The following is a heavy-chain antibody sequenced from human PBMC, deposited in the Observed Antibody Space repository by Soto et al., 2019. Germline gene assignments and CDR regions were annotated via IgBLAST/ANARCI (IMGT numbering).Heavy chain of an antibody. Sequence: QVQLVQSGAEVKKPGSSVKVSCKASGGTFSSYAISWVRQAPGQGLEWMGGIIPIFGTANYAQKFQGRVTITADESTSTAYMELSGLRSEDTAVYYCARGALGDIAARPNWFDPWGQGTLVTVSS. J-gene: IGHJ5*02. V-gene: IGHV1-69*01. D-gene: IGHD6-6*01. CDR3: ARGALGDIAARPNWFDP. CDR1: GGTFSSYA. CDR2: IIPIFGTA.